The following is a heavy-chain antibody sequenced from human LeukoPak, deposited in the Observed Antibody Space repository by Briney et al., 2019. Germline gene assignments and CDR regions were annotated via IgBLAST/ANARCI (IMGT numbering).Heavy chain of an antibody. Sequence: SETLSLTCTLPGGSLTISSSYWAWFRQPPGTGLEFIGTIYYSGITYYHSSLKSRVTISVDTSKNQFSLKLNSVTAADTAVYYCAKSGPAAGRPDAFDIWGQGTMVTVSS. CDR3: AKSGPAAGRPDAFDI. CDR1: GGSLTISSSY. D-gene: IGHD2-2*01. CDR2: IYYSGIT. V-gene: IGHV4-39*07. J-gene: IGHJ3*02.